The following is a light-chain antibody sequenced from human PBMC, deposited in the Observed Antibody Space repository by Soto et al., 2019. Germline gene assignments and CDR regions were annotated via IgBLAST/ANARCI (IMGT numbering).Light chain of an antibody. CDR3: HQYHNFPRT. Sequence: DIQLTQSPSTLSASVGDRVTITCRASQSINGWLAWYQQKPGQAPNLLIYKASTLESGVPSRFSGSGSGTELTLTVSSLQPDDFETYYCHQYHNFPRTFGQGTKVDIK. V-gene: IGKV1-5*03. J-gene: IGKJ1*01. CDR2: KAS. CDR1: QSINGW.